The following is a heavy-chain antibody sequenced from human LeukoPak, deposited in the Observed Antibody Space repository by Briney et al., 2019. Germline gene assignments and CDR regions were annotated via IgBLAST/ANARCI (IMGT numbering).Heavy chain of an antibody. Sequence: GASVKVSCKASGGTFSKYSINWVRQAPGQGLEWMGGIIPIFGTANYVQKFQGRVTITADESTRTAYMELSRLRSEDTAVYYCARASSDDTAMATPFAYWGQGTLVTVSS. CDR1: GGTFSKYS. CDR3: ARASSDDTAMATPFAY. V-gene: IGHV1-69*13. D-gene: IGHD5-18*01. CDR2: IIPIFGTA. J-gene: IGHJ4*02.